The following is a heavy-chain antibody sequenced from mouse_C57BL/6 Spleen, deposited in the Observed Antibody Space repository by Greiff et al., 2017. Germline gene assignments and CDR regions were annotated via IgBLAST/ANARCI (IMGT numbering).Heavy chain of an antibody. CDR1: GYTFTSYW. D-gene: IGHD1-1*01. V-gene: IGHV1-52*01. J-gene: IGHJ2*01. CDR2: IDPSDSET. Sequence: QVQLKQPGAELVRPGSSVKLSCKASGYTFTSYWMHWVKQRPIQGLEWIGNIDPSDSETHYNQKFKDKATLTVDKSSSTAYMQLSSLTSEDSAVYYCARSSYYGLDYWGQGTTLTVSS. CDR3: ARSSYYGLDY.